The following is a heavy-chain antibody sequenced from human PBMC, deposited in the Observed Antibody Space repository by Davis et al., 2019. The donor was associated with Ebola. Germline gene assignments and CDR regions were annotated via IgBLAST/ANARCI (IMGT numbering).Heavy chain of an antibody. CDR2: INHSGST. CDR3: ARGVEQWLVPPDY. J-gene: IGHJ4*02. CDR1: GGSFSGYY. V-gene: IGHV4-34*01. D-gene: IGHD6-19*01. Sequence: SETLSLTCAVSGGSFSGYYWSWIRQPPGKGLEWIGEINHSGSTNYNPSLKSRVTISVDTSKNQFSLKLSSVTAADTAVYYCARGVEQWLVPPDYWGQGTLVTVSS.